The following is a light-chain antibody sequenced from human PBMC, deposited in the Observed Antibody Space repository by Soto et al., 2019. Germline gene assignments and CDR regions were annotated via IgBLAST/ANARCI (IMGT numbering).Light chain of an antibody. CDR2: DNY. CDR3: GAWDSGLSDMV. J-gene: IGLJ2*01. Sequence: QSVLTQPPSMSASPGPNITISCSGSSSNVGKNFVAWYQQRPGTGPTVVIYDNYERPSGIPDRFSGSRSGTSATLTITGLQTGDEADYYCGAWDSGLSDMVFGGGTKLTVL. CDR1: SSNVGKNF. V-gene: IGLV1-51*01.